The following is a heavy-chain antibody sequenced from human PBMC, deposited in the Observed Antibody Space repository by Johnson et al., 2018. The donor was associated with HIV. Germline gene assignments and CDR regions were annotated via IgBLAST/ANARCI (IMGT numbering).Heavy chain of an antibody. CDR1: GFTFDEYD. CDR3: TTDVPGGPYYNAFDI. V-gene: IGHV3-15*01. Sequence: VQLVESGGGVARPGGSLRLSCEASGFTFDEYDMSWVRQAPGKGLEWVGRLKSRTDGETADYAAPVKGSFTISRDDSKNTLYLQMNSLKTEDTALYYCTTDVPGGPYYNAFDIWGQGTMVTVSS. J-gene: IGHJ3*02. CDR2: LKSRTDGETA. D-gene: IGHD1-26*01.